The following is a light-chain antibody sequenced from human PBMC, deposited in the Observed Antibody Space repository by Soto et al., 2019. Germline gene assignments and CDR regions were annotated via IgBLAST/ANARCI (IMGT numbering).Light chain of an antibody. CDR1: SSDVGSYNL. CDR3: CSYAGYSTYV. Sequence: QSVLTQPASVSGSPGQSITISCTGTSSDVGSYNLVSWYQQHPGKAPKLMIYEVTKRPSGLSNRFPGSKSGNTASLTISGLQAEDEGYYYCCSYAGYSTYVFGTGTKVTVL. J-gene: IGLJ1*01. CDR2: EVT. V-gene: IGLV2-23*02.